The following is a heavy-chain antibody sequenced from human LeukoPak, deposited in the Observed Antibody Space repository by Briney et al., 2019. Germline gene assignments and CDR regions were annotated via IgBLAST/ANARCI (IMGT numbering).Heavy chain of an antibody. CDR3: ATAPLYSSSWYFRGYFDD. D-gene: IGHD6-13*01. V-gene: IGHV3-30*04. J-gene: IGHJ4*02. CDR1: GLTFSNYA. CDR2: ISYDGSRK. Sequence: GGSLRLSCTGSGLTFSNYAMHWGRQAPGKGLEWVAVISYDGSRKDYTDSVKGRFTISRDNPKNTLYLQMNSLRAEDTSVYFCATAPLYSSSWYFRGYFDDWGQGTLVPVSS.